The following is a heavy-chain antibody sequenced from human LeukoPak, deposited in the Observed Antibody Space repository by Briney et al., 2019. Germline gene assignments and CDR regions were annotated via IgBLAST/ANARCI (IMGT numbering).Heavy chain of an antibody. V-gene: IGHV3-9*03. J-gene: IGHJ4*02. CDR3: AKANYDILTGYIDY. Sequence: GRSLRLSCAASGFTFDDYAMHWVRHAPGKGLEWVSGISWNSGSIGYADSVKGRFTISRDNAKNSLYLQMNSLRAGDMALYYCAKANYDILTGYIDYWGQGTLDTVSS. CDR1: GFTFDDYA. D-gene: IGHD3-9*01. CDR2: ISWNSGSI.